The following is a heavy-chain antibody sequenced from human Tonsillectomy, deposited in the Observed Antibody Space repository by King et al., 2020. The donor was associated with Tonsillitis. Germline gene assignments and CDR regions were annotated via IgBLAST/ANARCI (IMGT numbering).Heavy chain of an antibody. J-gene: IGHJ3*02. CDR2: ISGSGGST. Sequence: VQLVESGGGLVQPGGSLRLSCAASGFPFNNYAMSWVRQPPGKGLEWVSAISGSGGSTYYADPVKGRFTISRDNSKNTQYLQMNSLGVEDTAVYYCAKELGDEVGDGFDIWGQGTMVTVSS. V-gene: IGHV3-23*04. CDR1: GFPFNNYA. D-gene: IGHD1-26*01. CDR3: AKELGDEVGDGFDI.